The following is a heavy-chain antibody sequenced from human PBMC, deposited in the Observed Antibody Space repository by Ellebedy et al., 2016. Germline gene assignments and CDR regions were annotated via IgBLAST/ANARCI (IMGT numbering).Heavy chain of an antibody. CDR2: ISYDGGDK. D-gene: IGHD3-22*01. CDR3: AKDLYYYDSSAHKGFDY. CDR1: GFTFSSYG. J-gene: IGHJ4*02. Sequence: GGSLRLXXAASGFTFSSYGMHWVRQAPGKGLEWVAVISYDGGDKYYGDSVKGRITISRDNSKNTLYLQMNSLRAEDTAVYYCAKDLYYYDSSAHKGFDYWGQGTLVTVSS. V-gene: IGHV3-30*18.